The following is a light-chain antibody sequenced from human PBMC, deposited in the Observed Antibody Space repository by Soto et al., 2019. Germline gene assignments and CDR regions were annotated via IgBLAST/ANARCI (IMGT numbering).Light chain of an antibody. CDR1: ESVTSTY. CDR3: QLFGSSPRYT. J-gene: IGKJ2*01. V-gene: IGKV3-20*01. CDR2: GAS. Sequence: EIVLTQSPGTLSLSPGERATLSCRTSESVTSTYLAWYQQKPGQPPRLLIYGASSRATGIPDRFSGSGSGTDFTLTISRLGPEDFAVYYCQLFGSSPRYTFGQGTKLEIK.